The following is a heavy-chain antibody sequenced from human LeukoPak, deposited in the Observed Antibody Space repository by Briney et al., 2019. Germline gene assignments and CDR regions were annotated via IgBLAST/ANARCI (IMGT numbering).Heavy chain of an antibody. CDR2: ISSSGSTI. D-gene: IGHD3-22*01. CDR1: GFTFSSYE. Sequence: PGGSLRLSCAASGFTFSSYEMNWVRQAPGKGLEWVSYISSSGSTIYYADSVKGRFTISRDNAKNSLYLQMNSLRAEDTAVYYCARDGCDSSGYYYDVWYFDYWGQGTLVTVSS. CDR3: ARDGCDSSGYYYDVWYFDY. V-gene: IGHV3-48*03. J-gene: IGHJ4*02.